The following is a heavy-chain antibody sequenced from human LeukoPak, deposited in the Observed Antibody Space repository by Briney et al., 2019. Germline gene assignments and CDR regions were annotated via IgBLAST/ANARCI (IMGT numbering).Heavy chain of an antibody. CDR3: ARSDCSSTSCYIADYYFDY. CDR2: IIPIFGTA. V-gene: IGHV1-69*01. J-gene: IGHJ4*02. D-gene: IGHD2-2*02. CDR1: GGTFSSYA. Sequence: SVKASCKASGGTFSSYAISWVRQAPGQGLEWMGGIIPIFGTANYAQKFQGRVTITADESTSTAYMELSSLRSEDTAVYYCARSDCSSTSCYIADYYFDYWGQGTLVTVSS.